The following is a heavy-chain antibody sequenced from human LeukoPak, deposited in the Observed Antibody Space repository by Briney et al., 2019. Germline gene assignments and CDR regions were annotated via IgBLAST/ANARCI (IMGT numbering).Heavy chain of an antibody. Sequence: SETLSLTCTVSGGSISSYYWSWIRQPPGKGLEWIGCLYHSGKTIYNPSLKSRVTISVDTSKNQFSLMLNSVTAADTATYYCARHQKDSYDSIFHAFEIWGQGTMATVSS. J-gene: IGHJ3*02. D-gene: IGHD3-22*01. V-gene: IGHV4-59*03. CDR1: GGSISSYY. CDR3: ARHQKDSYDSIFHAFEI. CDR2: LYHSGKT.